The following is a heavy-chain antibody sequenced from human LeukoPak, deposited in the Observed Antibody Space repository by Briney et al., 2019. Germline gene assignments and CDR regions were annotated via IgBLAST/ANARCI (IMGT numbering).Heavy chain of an antibody. CDR3: AREIAVAAYYYYYGMDV. CDR1: GFTFSSYA. V-gene: IGHV3-23*01. Sequence: GGSLRLSCAASGFTFSSYAMSWVRQAPGKGLEWVSAISGSGGSTYYADSVKGRFTISRDNSKNTLYLQMNSLRAEDTAVYYCAREIAVAAYYYYYGMDVWGQGTTVTVSS. D-gene: IGHD6-19*01. J-gene: IGHJ6*02. CDR2: ISGSGGST.